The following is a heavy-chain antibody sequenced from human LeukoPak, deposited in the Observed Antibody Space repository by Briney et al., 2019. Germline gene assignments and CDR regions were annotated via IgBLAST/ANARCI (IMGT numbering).Heavy chain of an antibody. CDR2: ISSSSSYI. Sequence: PGGSLRLSCAASGFTFSSYSMNWVRQAPGKGLEWVSSISSSSSYIYYADSVKGRFTISRDNAKNSLYLQMNSLRAEDTAVYYCARVSSDRTGYYYGMDVWGQGTTVTVSS. CDR3: ARVSSDRTGYYYGMDV. V-gene: IGHV3-21*01. CDR1: GFTFSSYS. J-gene: IGHJ6*02. D-gene: IGHD3/OR15-3a*01.